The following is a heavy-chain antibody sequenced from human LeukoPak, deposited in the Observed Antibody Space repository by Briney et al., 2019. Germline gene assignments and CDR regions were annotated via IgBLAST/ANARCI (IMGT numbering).Heavy chain of an antibody. D-gene: IGHD5-12*01. CDR1: GFTFSSYS. J-gene: IGHJ3*02. Sequence: GGSLRLSCAASGFTFSSYSMNWVRQAPGKGLEWVSSISTSSIYIYYADSVKGRFTISRDNAKNSLYLQMNSLRAEDTAVYYCARDSGGWFRAFGGVAFDIWGQGTMVTVSS. CDR2: ISTSSIYI. V-gene: IGHV3-21*01. CDR3: ARDSGGWFRAFGGVAFDI.